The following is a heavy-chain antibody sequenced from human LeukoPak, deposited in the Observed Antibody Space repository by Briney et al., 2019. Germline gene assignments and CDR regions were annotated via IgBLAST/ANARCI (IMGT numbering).Heavy chain of an antibody. V-gene: IGHV4-59*01. CDR3: ARDLVTVTKGFDI. Sequence: SETLSLTCTVSGGSISNYYWSLIRQPPGKGLEWIGYISYIGSTNYNPSLKSRVTISIDTSKNQFSLKLSSVTAADTAVYYCARDLVTVTKGFDIWGQGTVVSVSS. CDR2: ISYIGST. J-gene: IGHJ3*02. D-gene: IGHD4-17*01. CDR1: GGSISNYY.